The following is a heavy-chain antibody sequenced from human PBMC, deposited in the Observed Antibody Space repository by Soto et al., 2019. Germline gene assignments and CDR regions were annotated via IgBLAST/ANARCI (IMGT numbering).Heavy chain of an antibody. D-gene: IGHD3-10*01. Sequence: GGSLRLSCAASGFTLRSYWMSWVRQAPGKGLEWLATIKTDASEKKYVDSVKGRFTVFRDNAKNSLYLQMDSLRAEDTAVNYCARDSGYGSGNSVNHYLDCWGRGTLVTVSS. V-gene: IGHV3-7*01. CDR3: ARDSGYGSGNSVNHYLDC. J-gene: IGHJ4*01. CDR1: GFTLRSYW. CDR2: IKTDASEK.